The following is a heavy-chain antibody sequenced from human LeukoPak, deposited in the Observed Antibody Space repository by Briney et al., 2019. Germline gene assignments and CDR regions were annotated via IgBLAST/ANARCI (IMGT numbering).Heavy chain of an antibody. CDR1: GYTFTGYY. V-gene: IGHV1-2*06. Sequence: ASVKVSCKASGYTFTGYYMHWVRQAPGQGLEWMGRINPNSGGTNYAQKFRGRVTMTRDTSISTAYMELRRLRSDDTAVYYCARVRLTIFGVVITYGMDVWGQGTTVTVSS. J-gene: IGHJ6*02. CDR2: INPNSGGT. D-gene: IGHD3-3*01. CDR3: ARVRLTIFGVVITYGMDV.